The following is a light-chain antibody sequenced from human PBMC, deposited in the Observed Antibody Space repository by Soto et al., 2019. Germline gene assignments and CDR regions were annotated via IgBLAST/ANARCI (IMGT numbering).Light chain of an antibody. J-gene: IGLJ2*01. CDR1: TSYIGTNT. V-gene: IGLV1-44*01. Sequence: QSVLTQSPSASGTPGQRVSISCSGSTSYIGTNTVSWYQHVPGTAPKLLIYSNDQRPSAVPGRFSGSKSGTSASLAISGLLSEDEADYYCATWDDSLNVVFGGGTKLTVL. CDR2: SND. CDR3: ATWDDSLNVV.